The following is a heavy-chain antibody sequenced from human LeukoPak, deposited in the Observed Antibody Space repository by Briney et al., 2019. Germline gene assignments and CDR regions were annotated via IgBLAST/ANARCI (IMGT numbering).Heavy chain of an antibody. CDR2: IRYDGSNK. CDR1: GFTFSSYG. Sequence: GGSLRLSCAASGFTFSSYGMHWVRQAPGKGLEWVAFIRYDGSNKYYADSVKGRFTISRDNSKNTLYLQMNSLRAEDTAVYYCVKDHPPYQLLYRELDYWGQGTLVTVSS. D-gene: IGHD2-2*02. V-gene: IGHV3-30*02. CDR3: VKDHPPYQLLYRELDY. J-gene: IGHJ4*02.